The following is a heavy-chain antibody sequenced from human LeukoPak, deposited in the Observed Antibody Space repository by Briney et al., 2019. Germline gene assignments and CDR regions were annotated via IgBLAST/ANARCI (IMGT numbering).Heavy chain of an antibody. D-gene: IGHD1-26*01. Sequence: GASVTVSCKASGYTFTIYYMHWVRQAPGQGLEGMGWISAYNGNTNYAQKLQGRVTMTTDTSTSTAYMELRSLRSDDTAVYYCARDRWELLGGDYWGQGTLVTVSS. CDR2: ISAYNGNT. CDR3: ARDRWELLGGDY. J-gene: IGHJ4*02. V-gene: IGHV1-18*04. CDR1: GYTFTIYY.